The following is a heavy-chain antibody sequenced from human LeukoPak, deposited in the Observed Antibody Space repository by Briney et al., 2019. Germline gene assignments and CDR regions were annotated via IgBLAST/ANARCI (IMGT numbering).Heavy chain of an antibody. D-gene: IGHD2-2*01. CDR2: ISSYNGNT. Sequence: ASVTVSCKASGYTFNTYGITWVRQAPGHGLEWMGWISSYNGNTSYAAKVQGRITVIKDTSASTAYLELRSLRSDDTAVYYCARIACSSSSCTYSGRRRLRGGSLDPWGQGTLVTVSS. J-gene: IGHJ5*02. CDR1: GYTFNTYG. V-gene: IGHV1-18*01. CDR3: ARIACSSSSCTYSGRRRLRGGSLDP.